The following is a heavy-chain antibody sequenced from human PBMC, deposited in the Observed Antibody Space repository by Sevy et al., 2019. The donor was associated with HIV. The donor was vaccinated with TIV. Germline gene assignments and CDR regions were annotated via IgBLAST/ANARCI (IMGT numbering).Heavy chain of an antibody. CDR3: ARHVPVEMATLWGAFDI. Sequence: SETLSLTCTVSGGSISSSSYYWGWIRQPPGKGLEWIGSIYYSGSTYYNPSLKSRVTISVDTSKNQFSLKLSSVTAAYTALYYCARHVPVEMATLWGAFDIWGQGTMVTVSS. D-gene: IGHD2-21*01. CDR2: IYYSGST. J-gene: IGHJ3*02. CDR1: GGSISSSSYY. V-gene: IGHV4-39*01.